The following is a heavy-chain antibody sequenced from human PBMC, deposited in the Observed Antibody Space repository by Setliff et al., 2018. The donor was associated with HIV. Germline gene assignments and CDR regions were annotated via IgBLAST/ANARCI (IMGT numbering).Heavy chain of an antibody. D-gene: IGHD6-6*01. CDR1: GYTFTGYY. CDR3: ARDPTGGAARFDY. J-gene: IGHJ4*02. CDR2: ISPNSGGT. Sequence: ASVKVSCKASGYTFTGYYLHWVRQAPGQGLEWMGWISPNSGGTNFAQRFQGWVTLTRDTSISTAYMDLSSLKSEDTAVYYCARDPTGGAARFDYWGQGTLVTVSS. V-gene: IGHV1-2*04.